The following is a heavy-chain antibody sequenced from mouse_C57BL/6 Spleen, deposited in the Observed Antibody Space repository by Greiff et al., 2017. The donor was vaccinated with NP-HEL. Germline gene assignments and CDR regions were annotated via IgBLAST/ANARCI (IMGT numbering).Heavy chain of an antibody. V-gene: IGHV1-53*01. Sequence: VQLQQPGTELVKPGASVKLSCKASGYTFPSYWLHWVKQRPGQGLEWIGNINPSNGGTNYNEKFKSKATLTVDKSSSTAYMQLSSLTSEDSAVYYCAYGDYYGYDGFAYWGQGTLVTVSA. J-gene: IGHJ3*01. CDR3: AYGDYYGYDGFAY. CDR2: INPSNGGT. CDR1: GYTFPSYW. D-gene: IGHD2-2*01.